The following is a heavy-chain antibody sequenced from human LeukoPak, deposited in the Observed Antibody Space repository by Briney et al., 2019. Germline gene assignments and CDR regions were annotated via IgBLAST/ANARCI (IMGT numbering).Heavy chain of an antibody. CDR3: ARVSCLGACWGYSYVPRLGFDY. Sequence: ASVKVSCKASGYTFTGYYMHWVRQAPGQGLEWMGWINPNSGGTNYAQKFQGRVTMTRDTSISTAYMELSRLRSDDTAVYYCARVSCLGACWGYSYVPRLGFDYWGQGTLVTVSS. J-gene: IGHJ4*02. V-gene: IGHV1-2*02. CDR2: INPNSGGT. CDR1: GYTFTGYY. D-gene: IGHD5-18*01.